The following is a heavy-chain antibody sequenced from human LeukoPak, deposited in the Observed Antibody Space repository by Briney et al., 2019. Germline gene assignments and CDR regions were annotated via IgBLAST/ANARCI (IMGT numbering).Heavy chain of an antibody. Sequence: SQTLSLTCAISGDSVSSNSASWHWIRQSPSRGLEWLGRTYYRSRWSHYSAPSVRSRIIINADTSKNQFSLQLNSVTPEDTAVYFCARSRSFRLDVWGKGTTVTVSS. CDR1: GDSVSSNSAS. D-gene: IGHD1-26*01. J-gene: IGHJ6*04. CDR3: ARSRSFRLDV. CDR2: TYYRSRWSH. V-gene: IGHV6-1*01.